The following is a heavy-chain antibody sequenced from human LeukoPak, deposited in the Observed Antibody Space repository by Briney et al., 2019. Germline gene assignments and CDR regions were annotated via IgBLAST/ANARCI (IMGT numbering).Heavy chain of an antibody. V-gene: IGHV1-46*01. CDR2: INPSGGST. J-gene: IGHJ4*02. Sequence: GASVKVSCKASGYTFTSYYMHWVRQAPGQGLEWMGIINPSGGSTSYAQKFQGRVTMTRDMSTSTVYMELSSLRSEDTAVYYCARSDWNHRFDYWGQGTLVTVSS. CDR1: GYTFTSYY. CDR3: ARSDWNHRFDY. D-gene: IGHD1-1*01.